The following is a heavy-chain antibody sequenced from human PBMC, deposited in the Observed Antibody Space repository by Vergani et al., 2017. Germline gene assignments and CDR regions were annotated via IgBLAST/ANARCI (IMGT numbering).Heavy chain of an antibody. V-gene: IGHV3-64D*06. J-gene: IGHJ6*02. CDR3: VKYCTNGVCYIGNYGMDV. Sequence: VQLVESGGGVVQPGRSLRLSCAASGFTFSSYAMHWVRQAPGKGLEYVSAISSNGGSTYYADSVKGRFTISRDNSKNTLYLQMSSLRAEDTAVYYCVKYCTNGVCYIGNYGMDVWGQGTTVTVSS. CDR2: ISSNGGST. CDR1: GFTFSSYA. D-gene: IGHD2-8*01.